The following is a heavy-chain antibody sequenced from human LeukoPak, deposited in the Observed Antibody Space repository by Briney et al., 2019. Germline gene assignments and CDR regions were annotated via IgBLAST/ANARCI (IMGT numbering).Heavy chain of an antibody. CDR1: GFTFSDYY. CDR3: ARSGVDTALDY. V-gene: IGHV3-11*03. Sequence: GGSLRLSCAASGFTFSDYYMSWIRQAPGKGLEWVSYISSSSSYTNYADSVRGRFTISRDNAKNSLYLQMNSLRAEDTAVYYCARSGVDTALDYWGQGTLVTVSS. J-gene: IGHJ4*02. CDR2: ISSSSSYT. D-gene: IGHD5-18*01.